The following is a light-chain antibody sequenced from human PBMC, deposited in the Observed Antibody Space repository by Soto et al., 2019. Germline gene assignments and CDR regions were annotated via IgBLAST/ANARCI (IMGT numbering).Light chain of an antibody. CDR2: GVS. CDR1: QSVRSSY. CDR3: QQYGTSPRT. Sequence: EIVLTQSPGTLSLSPGERATLSCRASQSVRSSYLAWYQQKLGQAPRLLIYGVSNRATGIPDRFSGSGSGTDFTLTISRLESEDFEVFYWQQYGTSPRTLGQGTKVEVK. J-gene: IGKJ1*01. V-gene: IGKV3-20*01.